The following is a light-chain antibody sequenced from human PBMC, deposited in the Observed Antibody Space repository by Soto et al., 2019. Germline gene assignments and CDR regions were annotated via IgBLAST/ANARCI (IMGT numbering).Light chain of an antibody. Sequence: IVLTQSPATLSLSPGERATLSCRASQSVSSYLAWYQQKPGQAPRLLIYDASNRDTGIPARFSGSGSGTDCTITISSLETEDGSVYYCQQHSNWPRTFGQGTKVDIK. CDR3: QQHSNWPRT. CDR2: DAS. J-gene: IGKJ1*01. CDR1: QSVSSY. V-gene: IGKV3-11*01.